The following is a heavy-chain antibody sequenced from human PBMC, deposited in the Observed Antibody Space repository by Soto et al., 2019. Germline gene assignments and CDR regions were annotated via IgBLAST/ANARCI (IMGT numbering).Heavy chain of an antibody. J-gene: IGHJ5*02. CDR3: ARGPFCGGDCQPPFNWFDP. CDR1: GGTFSSYA. Sequence: ASVKVSCKASGGTFSSYAISWVRQAPGQGLEWMGGIIHIFGTANYAQKFQGRVTITADESTSTAYMELSSLRSEDTAVYYCARGPFCGGDCQPPFNWFDPWGQGTLVTVSS. CDR2: IIHIFGTA. V-gene: IGHV1-69*13. D-gene: IGHD2-21*02.